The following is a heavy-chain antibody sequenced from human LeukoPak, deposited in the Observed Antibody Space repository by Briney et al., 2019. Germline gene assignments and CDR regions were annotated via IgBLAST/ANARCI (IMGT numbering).Heavy chain of an antibody. CDR1: GYTFTGYY. D-gene: IGHD6-13*01. CDR3: ARDSSSWYGGFDY. V-gene: IGHV1-2*02. J-gene: IGHJ4*02. Sequence: ASVKVSCKASGYTFTGYYMHWVRQAPGQGLEWMGWINPNSGGTNYAQKFQGRVTMTRDTSISTAYMELSRLRSDDTAVYYCARDSSSWYGGFDYWGQGTPVTVSS. CDR2: INPNSGGT.